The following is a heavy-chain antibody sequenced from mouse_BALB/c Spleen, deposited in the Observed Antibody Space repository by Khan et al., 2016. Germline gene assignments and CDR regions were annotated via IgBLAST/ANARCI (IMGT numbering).Heavy chain of an antibody. CDR2: ILPGSGST. V-gene: IGHV1-9*01. J-gene: IGHJ1*01. D-gene: IGHD1-2*01. Sequence: VQLQESGAELMKPGASVKISCKATGYTFSSYWIEWVKQRPGHGLEWIGEILPGSGSTTYNEKFKSKATFTADTSSNTAYMQLSSLTSEDSAVYYCARKGITSARYFDVWGAGTTVTVSS. CDR1: GYTFSSYW. CDR3: ARKGITSARYFDV.